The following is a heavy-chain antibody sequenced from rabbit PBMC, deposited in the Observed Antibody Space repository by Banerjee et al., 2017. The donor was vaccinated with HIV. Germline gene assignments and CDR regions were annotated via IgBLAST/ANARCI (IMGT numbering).Heavy chain of an antibody. CDR1: GFSFTSYW. CDR2: IETGSGST. J-gene: IGHJ4*01. Sequence: QSLEESGGDLVKPGASLTLTCTASGFSFTSYWIYWFRQAPGKGPEWIACIETGSGSTYYASWAKGRFTISKTSSTTVTLQMTSLTAADTATYFCARNLISIGGLWGPGTLVTVS. V-gene: IGHV1S40*01. CDR3: ARNLISIGGL. D-gene: IGHD1-1*01.